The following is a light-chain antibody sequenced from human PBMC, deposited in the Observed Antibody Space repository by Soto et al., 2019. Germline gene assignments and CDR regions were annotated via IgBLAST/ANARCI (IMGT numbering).Light chain of an antibody. CDR3: ETWDSNTRV. CDR1: SGHSSYI. J-gene: IGLJ2*01. CDR2: LEGSGSY. Sequence: QLVLTQSSSASASLGSSVKFTCTLSSGHSSYIIAWHQQQPGKAPRYLMKLEGSGSYNKGSGVPDRFSGSSSGADRYLTISKLQFEDEADYYCETWDSNTRVFGGGTKVTVL. V-gene: IGLV4-60*02.